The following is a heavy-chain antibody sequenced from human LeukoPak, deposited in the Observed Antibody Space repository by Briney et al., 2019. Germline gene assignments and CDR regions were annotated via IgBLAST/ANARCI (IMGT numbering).Heavy chain of an antibody. V-gene: IGHV3-30*04. CDR3: ANGGYYSLDN. CDR1: GFTFSSYA. J-gene: IGHJ4*02. Sequence: GGSLRLSCAASGFTFSSYAMHWVRQAPGKGLEWVAVISYDGSNKYYADSVKGRFTISRDNSKNTLYLQMNSLRAEDTAVYYCANGGYYSLDNWGQGTLVTVSS. CDR2: ISYDGSNK. D-gene: IGHD5-18*01.